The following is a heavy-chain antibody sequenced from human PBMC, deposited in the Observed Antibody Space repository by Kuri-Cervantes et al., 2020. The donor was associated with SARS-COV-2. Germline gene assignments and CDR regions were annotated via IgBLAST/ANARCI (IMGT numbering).Heavy chain of an antibody. D-gene: IGHD2-2*01. CDR3: AKTTRKTFCSSTSCYVFDY. CDR1: GFTFSNHA. J-gene: IGHJ4*02. CDR2: LSGSGDNT. V-gene: IGHV3-23*01. Sequence: GESLKISCAASGFTFSNHAMSWVRQAPGKGLEWVSALSGSGDNTYYADSVKGRFTISRDNSKNTLYLQMNSLRAEDTAVYYCAKTTRKTFCSSTSCYVFDYWGQGTLVTVSS.